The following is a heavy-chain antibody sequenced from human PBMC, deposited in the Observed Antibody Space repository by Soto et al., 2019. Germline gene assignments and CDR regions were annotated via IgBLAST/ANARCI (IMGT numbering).Heavy chain of an antibody. D-gene: IGHD1-26*01. J-gene: IGHJ6*02. CDR1: GYTFTGYY. V-gene: IGHV1-2*04. Sequence: GASVKVSCKASGYTFTGYYMHWVRQAPGQGLEWMGWINPNSGGTNYAQKFQGWVTMTRDTSISTAYMELSRLRSEDTAVYYCAAAGEGSYYQDYYGMDVWGQGTTVTVSS. CDR2: INPNSGGT. CDR3: AAAGEGSYYQDYYGMDV.